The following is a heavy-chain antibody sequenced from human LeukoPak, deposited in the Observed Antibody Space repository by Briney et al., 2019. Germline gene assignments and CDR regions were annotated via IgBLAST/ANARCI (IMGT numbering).Heavy chain of an antibody. CDR3: ARAAMVRGVSDHYYYGMDV. CDR1: GGTFSSYA. J-gene: IGHJ6*04. CDR2: IIPIFGTA. V-gene: IGHV1-69*13. D-gene: IGHD3-10*01. Sequence: SVKVSCKASGGTFSSYAISWVRQAPGQGLEWMGGIIPIFGTANYAQKFQGRVTITADESTSTAYMELSSLRSEDTAVYYCARAAMVRGVSDHYYYGMDVWGKGTTVTVSS.